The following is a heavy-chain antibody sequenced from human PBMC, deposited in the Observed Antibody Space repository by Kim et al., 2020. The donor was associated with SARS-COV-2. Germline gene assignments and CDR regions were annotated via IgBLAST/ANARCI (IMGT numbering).Heavy chain of an antibody. D-gene: IGHD2-8*01. CDR2: IYYSGST. Sequence: SETLSLTCTVSGGSISSYYWSWIRQPPGKGLEWIGYIYYSGSTNYNPSLKSRVTISVDTSKNQFSLKLSSVTAADTAVYYCARDRMVWGMDVWGQGTTVTVSS. CDR1: GGSISSYY. V-gene: IGHV4-59*13. J-gene: IGHJ6*02. CDR3: ARDRMVWGMDV.